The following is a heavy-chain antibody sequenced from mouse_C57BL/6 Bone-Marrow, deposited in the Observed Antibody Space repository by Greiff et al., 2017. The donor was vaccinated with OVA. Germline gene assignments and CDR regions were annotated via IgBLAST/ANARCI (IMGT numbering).Heavy chain of an antibody. J-gene: IGHJ2*02. CDR2: INPSSGYT. Sequence: QVQLQQSGAELARPGASVKMSCKASGYTFTSSSMHWVKQRPGQGLEWIGYINPSSGYTKYNQKFTTKATLTADKSSRTAYMQLSSLTSEDSAVYYVSSRGGIYDDFDYWGQGTSLTVSS. V-gene: IGHV1-4*01. CDR1: GYTFTSSS. D-gene: IGHD1-1*02. CDR3: SSRGGIYDDFDY.